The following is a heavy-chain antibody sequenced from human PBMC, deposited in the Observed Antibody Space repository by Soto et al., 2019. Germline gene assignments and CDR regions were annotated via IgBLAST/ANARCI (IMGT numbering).Heavy chain of an antibody. CDR2: ISGSGGST. CDR1: GFTFSSYA. J-gene: IGHJ4*02. Sequence: GGSLRLSCAASGFTFSSYAMSWVRQAPGKGLEWVSAISGSGGSTYYADTVKGRFTISRDNSKNTQYLQMNSMKDEDTTEYYCAKEAVATINRSYFDYWVQGTLVTVSS. CDR3: AKEAVATINRSYFDY. D-gene: IGHD5-12*01. V-gene: IGHV3-23*01.